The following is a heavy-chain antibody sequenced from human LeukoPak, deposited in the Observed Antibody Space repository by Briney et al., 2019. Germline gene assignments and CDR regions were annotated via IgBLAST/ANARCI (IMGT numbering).Heavy chain of an antibody. J-gene: IGHJ6*02. Sequence: PGRSLRLSCAASGFTFSSYGMLWVRQAPGKGLEWVAVISYDGSNKYYADSVKGRFTISRDNAKNSLYLQMNSLRAEDTAVYYCARLRYYGMDVWGQGTTVTVSS. CDR3: ARLRYYGMDV. CDR2: ISYDGSNK. V-gene: IGHV3-30*03. CDR1: GFTFSSYG.